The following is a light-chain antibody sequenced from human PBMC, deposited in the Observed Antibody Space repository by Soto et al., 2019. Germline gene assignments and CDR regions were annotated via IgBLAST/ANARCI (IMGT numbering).Light chain of an antibody. V-gene: IGKV3-20*01. Sequence: EIVLTQSPGTLSLSPGERATLSCRASQSVSVSYLAWYHQKPGQAPRLLIYGASSRATGIPDRFSGSGSGTDFTLTISRLEPEDFAVYYCQQYGSSRWTFGQGTKVEIK. CDR1: QSVSVSY. CDR2: GAS. CDR3: QQYGSSRWT. J-gene: IGKJ1*01.